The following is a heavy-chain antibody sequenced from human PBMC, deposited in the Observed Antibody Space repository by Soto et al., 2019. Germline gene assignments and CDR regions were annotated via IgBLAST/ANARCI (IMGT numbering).Heavy chain of an antibody. CDR2: INPKSGGT. D-gene: IGHD2-8*01. J-gene: IGHJ6*02. CDR1: GYSFTDYH. V-gene: IGHV1-2*04. CDR3: ARGHSTDCSNGVCSFFYNHEMDV. Sequence: GASVKVSCKASGYSFTDYHIHSVRQAPGQGLEWLGRINPKSGGTSTAQKFQGWVTMTRDRSISTVYMELTRLRSDDTAVYFCARGHSTDCSNGVCSFFYNHEMDVWGQGTTVTVSS.